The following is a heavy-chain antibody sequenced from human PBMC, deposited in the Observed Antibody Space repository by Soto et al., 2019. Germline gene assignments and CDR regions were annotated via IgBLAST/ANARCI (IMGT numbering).Heavy chain of an antibody. CDR3: ARWSRDGYNFDFDY. V-gene: IGHV3-53*01. CDR2: IYSGGST. J-gene: IGHJ4*02. Sequence: EVQLVESGGGLIQPGGSLRLSCAASGFTVSSNYMSWVRQAPGKGLEWVSVIYSGGSTYYADSVKGRFTISRDNSKNTLYLQMNSLRAEDTAVYYCARWSRDGYNFDFDYWGQGTLVTVSS. CDR1: GFTVSSNY. D-gene: IGHD5-12*01.